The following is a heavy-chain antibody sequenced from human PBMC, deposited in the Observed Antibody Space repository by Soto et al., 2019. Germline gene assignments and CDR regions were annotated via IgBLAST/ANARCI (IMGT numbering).Heavy chain of an antibody. CDR2: ISSSSSYI. D-gene: IGHD3-16*02. V-gene: IGHV3-21*01. Sequence: PGGSLRLSCAASGFTFSSYSMNWVRQPPGKGLEWVSSISSSSSYIYYADSVKGRFTISRDNAKNSLYLQMNSLGAEDTAVYYCARDSSFPHGMDVWGQGTTVTVSS. CDR3: ARDSSFPHGMDV. J-gene: IGHJ6*02. CDR1: GFTFSSYS.